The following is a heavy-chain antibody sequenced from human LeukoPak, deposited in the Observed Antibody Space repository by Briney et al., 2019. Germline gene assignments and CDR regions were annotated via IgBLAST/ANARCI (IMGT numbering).Heavy chain of an antibody. CDR2: LHIGGNT. D-gene: IGHD1-1*01. J-gene: IGHJ5*02. V-gene: IGHV3-53*01. Sequence: GGSLRLSCAASGITISANFMSWVRQAPGTGLEWVSGLHIGGNTEYVDSVRGRFIISRDHSRNMLFLQMNNLRPEDTAVYYCTRYDIQKGWFGPWGQGTLVTVSS. CDR1: GITISANF. CDR3: TRYDIQKGWFGP.